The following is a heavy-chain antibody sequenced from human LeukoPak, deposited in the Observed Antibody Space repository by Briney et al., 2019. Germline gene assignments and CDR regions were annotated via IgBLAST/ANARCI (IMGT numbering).Heavy chain of an antibody. D-gene: IGHD3-16*02. CDR3: AKDSPQRYHLPSPYFQH. V-gene: IGHV3-23*01. J-gene: IGHJ1*01. Sequence: GGSLRLSCAASGFTFSSYAMSWVRQAPGKGLEWVSATSGSGGSTYYADSVKGRFTISRDNSKNTLYLQMNSLRAEDTAVYYCAKDSPQRYHLPSPYFQHWGQGTLVTVSS. CDR1: GFTFSSYA. CDR2: TSGSGGST.